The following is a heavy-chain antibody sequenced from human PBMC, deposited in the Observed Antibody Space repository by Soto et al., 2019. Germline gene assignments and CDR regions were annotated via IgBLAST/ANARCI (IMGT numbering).Heavy chain of an antibody. V-gene: IGHV3-48*02. Sequence: GSLGLSCVASGFSLANYPMNGVRQTAGKGLEWISYSSPRGDTIYYADSVEGRFTISRDNARNSLSLHMSSLRDEDSALYYCAKGPHTNVGWPYYFESWGQGVPVTVSS. J-gene: IGHJ4*02. CDR3: AKGPHTNVGWPYYFES. CDR1: GFSLANYP. D-gene: IGHD6-19*01. CDR2: SSPRGDTI.